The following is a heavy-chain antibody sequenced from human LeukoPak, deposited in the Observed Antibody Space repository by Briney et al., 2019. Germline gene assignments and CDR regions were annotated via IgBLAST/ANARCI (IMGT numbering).Heavy chain of an antibody. J-gene: IGHJ3*02. CDR2: ISSSSSYI. CDR3: AKVGDDFWSGLGAFDI. Sequence: PGGSLRLSCAASGFTFSSYSMNWVRQAPGKGLEWVSSISSSSSYIYYADSVKGRFTISRDNSKNTLYLQMNSLRAEDTAVYYCAKVGDDFWSGLGAFDIWGQGTMVTVSS. CDR1: GFTFSSYS. V-gene: IGHV3-21*04. D-gene: IGHD3-3*01.